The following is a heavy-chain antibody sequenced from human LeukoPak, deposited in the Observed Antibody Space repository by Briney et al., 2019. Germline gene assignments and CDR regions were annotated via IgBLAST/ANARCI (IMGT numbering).Heavy chain of an antibody. CDR2: IYYSGST. CDR3: ARHRLSRWLQSLSAWDY. J-gene: IGHJ4*02. V-gene: IGHV4-59*08. D-gene: IGHD5-24*01. CDR1: GGSISSYY. Sequence: PSETLSLTCTVSGGSISSYYWSWIRQPPGKGLEWIGYIYYSGSTNYNPSLKSRVTISVDTSKNQFSLKLSSVTAADTAVYYCARHRLSRWLQSLSAWDYWGQGTLVTVSS.